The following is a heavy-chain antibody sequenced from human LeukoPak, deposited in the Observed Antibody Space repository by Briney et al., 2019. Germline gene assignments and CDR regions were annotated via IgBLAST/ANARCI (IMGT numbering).Heavy chain of an antibody. CDR2: INHSGST. CDR3: ARINYDFWSGSSYYFDY. D-gene: IGHD3-3*01. CDR1: GGSFSGYY. V-gene: IGHV4-34*01. Sequence: SETLSLTCAVYGGSFSGYYWSWIRQPPGKGLEWIGEINHSGSTNYNPSLKSRVTISVDTSKNQFSLKLSSVTAADTAVYYCARINYDFWSGSSYYFDYWGQGALVTVSS. J-gene: IGHJ4*02.